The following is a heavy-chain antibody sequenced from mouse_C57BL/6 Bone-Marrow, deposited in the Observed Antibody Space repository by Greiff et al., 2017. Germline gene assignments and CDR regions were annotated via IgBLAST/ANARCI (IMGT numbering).Heavy chain of an antibody. CDR3: GMPFRCRDAMDY. V-gene: IGHV1-7*01. CDR2: INPSSGYT. Sequence: QVQLQQSGAELAKPGASVKLSCKASGYTFTSYWMHWVKQRPGQGLEWIGYINPSSGYTKYNQKFKDKATLTADKSSSTAYMQLSSLTYEDSADYYCGMPFRCRDAMDYWGQGTSVTVSS. CDR1: GYTFTSYW. D-gene: IGHD3-3*01. J-gene: IGHJ4*01.